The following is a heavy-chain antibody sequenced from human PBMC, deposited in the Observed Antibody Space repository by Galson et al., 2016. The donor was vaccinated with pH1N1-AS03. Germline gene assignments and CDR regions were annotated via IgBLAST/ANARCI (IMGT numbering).Heavy chain of an antibody. V-gene: IGHV3-30*02. J-gene: IGHJ4*02. CDR2: IQYDESYR. Sequence: SLRLSCAASGFTLSGYGMHWVRQAPGKGPEWVAFIQYDESYRNYADSVKGRFSISRDISKNTLYLQMNSLRVGDTAMFYCVKESPKEAGDYWGRGVMVTVSS. CDR3: VKESPKEAGDY. CDR1: GFTLSGYG.